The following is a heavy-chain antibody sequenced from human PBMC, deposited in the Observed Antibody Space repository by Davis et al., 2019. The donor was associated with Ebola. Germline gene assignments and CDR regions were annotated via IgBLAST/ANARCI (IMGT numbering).Heavy chain of an antibody. Sequence: GESLKISCKGSGYSFTSYWIAWVRQTPAKGLEWMGIIYPGDSDTRYRPSFEGQVTISVDRSINTAYLQWSSLKASDSAMYYCARQEALYGSIDNWGQGTLVTVSS. CDR1: GYSFTSYW. V-gene: IGHV5-51*01. CDR3: ARQEALYGSIDN. D-gene: IGHD6-13*01. J-gene: IGHJ4*02. CDR2: IYPGDSDT.